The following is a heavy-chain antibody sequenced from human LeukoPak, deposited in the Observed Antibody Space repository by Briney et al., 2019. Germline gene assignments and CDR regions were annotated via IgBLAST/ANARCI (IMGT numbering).Heavy chain of an antibody. CDR3: AKGLFDSSGYSEHLDY. V-gene: IGHV3-23*01. D-gene: IGHD3-22*01. J-gene: IGHJ4*02. CDR2: IRTSGDST. Sequence: GGSLRLSCAASGFSFSSYDMSWVRQAPGKGLEWVSGIRTSGDSTYYADSVKGRFTISRDNSRDTLNLQMNSLRAEDTAVYYCAKGLFDSSGYSEHLDYWGQGTQVTVSS. CDR1: GFSFSSYD.